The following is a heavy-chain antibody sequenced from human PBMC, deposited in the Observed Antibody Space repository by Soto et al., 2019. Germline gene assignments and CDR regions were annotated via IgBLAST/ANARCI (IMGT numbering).Heavy chain of an antibody. D-gene: IGHD6-13*01. CDR1: GGSISSSSYY. CDR3: ARLSSSSWYFDY. CDR2: IYYSGST. Sequence: QLQLQESGPGLVKPSETLSLTCTVSGGSISSSSYYWGWIRQPPGKGLEWIGSIYYSGSTYYNPSVKSRVTISVDTSTNQFSLKLSSVTAADTAVYYCARLSSSSWYFDYWGQGTLVTVSS. J-gene: IGHJ4*02. V-gene: IGHV4-39*01.